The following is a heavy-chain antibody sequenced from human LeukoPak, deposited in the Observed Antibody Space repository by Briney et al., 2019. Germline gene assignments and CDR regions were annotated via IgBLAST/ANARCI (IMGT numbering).Heavy chain of an antibody. Sequence: AGGSLRLSCAASGFTFSNAWMSWVRQAPGKGLEWVANIKEDGSEINYVDSVKGRFTISRDNAKNSLFLQMNSLRVEDTAVYYCARDRGYSSFDYWGQGTLVTVSS. CDR2: IKEDGSEI. J-gene: IGHJ4*02. D-gene: IGHD4-23*01. CDR1: GFTFSNAW. CDR3: ARDRGYSSFDY. V-gene: IGHV3-7*01.